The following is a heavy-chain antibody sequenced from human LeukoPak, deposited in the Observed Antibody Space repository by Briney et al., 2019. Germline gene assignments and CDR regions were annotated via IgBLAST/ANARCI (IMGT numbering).Heavy chain of an antibody. D-gene: IGHD4-23*01. V-gene: IGHV3-11*05. CDR2: ISSSSSYT. Sequence: GGSLRLSCAASGFTFSDYYMSWIRQAPGKGLEWVSDISSSSSYTNYADSVKGRFTISRDNAKNSLYLQMNSLRAEDTAVYYCAREPWHDYGGRWSDYWGRGTLVTVSS. CDR1: GFTFSDYY. J-gene: IGHJ4*02. CDR3: AREPWHDYGGRWSDY.